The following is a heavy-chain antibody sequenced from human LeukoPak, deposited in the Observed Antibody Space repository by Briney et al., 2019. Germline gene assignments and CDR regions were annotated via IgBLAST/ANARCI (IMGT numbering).Heavy chain of an antibody. V-gene: IGHV3-53*05. CDR3: AKGRYSSSWYSDY. J-gene: IGHJ4*02. CDR2: IYSGGST. CDR1: VFTVSSNY. Sequence: PGGSLRLSCAASVFTVSSNYMNWVRQAPGKGLEWVSVIYSGGSTYYADSVKGRFTISRDNSKNTLYLQMNSLRAEDTAVYYCAKGRYSSSWYSDYWGQGTLVTVSS. D-gene: IGHD6-13*01.